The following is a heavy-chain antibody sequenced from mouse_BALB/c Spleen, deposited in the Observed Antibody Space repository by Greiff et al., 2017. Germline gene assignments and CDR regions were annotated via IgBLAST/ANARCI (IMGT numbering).Heavy chain of an antibody. CDR2: ISDGGSYT. D-gene: IGHD1-1*01. Sequence: EVQVVESGGGLVKPGGSLKLSCAASGFTFSDYYMYWVRQTPEKRLEWVATISDGGSYTYYPDSVKGRFTISRDNAKNNLYLQMSSLKSEDTAMYYCARDPYYYGSSYDYYAMDYWGQGTSVTVSS. V-gene: IGHV5-4*02. CDR3: ARDPYYYGSSYDYYAMDY. CDR1: GFTFSDYY. J-gene: IGHJ4*01.